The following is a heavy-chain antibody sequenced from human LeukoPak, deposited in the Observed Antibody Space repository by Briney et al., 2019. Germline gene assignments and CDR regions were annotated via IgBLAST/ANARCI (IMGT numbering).Heavy chain of an antibody. J-gene: IGHJ5*02. V-gene: IGHV4-59*01. CDR2: IYYSGST. CDR1: GGSISSYY. Sequence: SETLSLTCTVSGGSISSYYWSWIRQPPGKGLEWIGYIYYSGSTNYNPSLKSRVTISVDTSKNQFSLKLSSVTAADTAVYYCARNSGYLQDWFDPWGQGTLVTVSS. D-gene: IGHD5-12*01. CDR3: ARNSGYLQDWFDP.